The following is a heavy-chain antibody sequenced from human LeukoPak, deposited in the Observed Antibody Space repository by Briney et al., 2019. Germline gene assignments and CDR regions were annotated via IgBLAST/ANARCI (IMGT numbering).Heavy chain of an antibody. J-gene: IGHJ4*02. V-gene: IGHV4-39*07. Sequence: SETLSLTCTVSGDSISNSNYYWGWIRQPPGKGLEWIGTIYYSGSTYYNPSLMSRVAISVDTSKNQFSLKLTSVTAADMAVYYCAREGPGGFDYWGQGTLVTVSS. CDR1: GDSISNSNYY. CDR2: IYYSGST. D-gene: IGHD3-16*01. CDR3: AREGPGGFDY.